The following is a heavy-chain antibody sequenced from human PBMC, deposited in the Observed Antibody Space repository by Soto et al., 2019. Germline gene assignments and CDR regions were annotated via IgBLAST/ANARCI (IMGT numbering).Heavy chain of an antibody. Sequence: GGSLRLSCAASGFTFSSYAMSWVRQAPGKGLEWVANIKQDGSEKYYVESVKGRFTISRDNAKNSLYLQMNSLRAEDTAVYYCARFYYDSSGYLPSPYYYYYGMDVWGQGTTVTVSS. J-gene: IGHJ6*02. V-gene: IGHV3-7*04. D-gene: IGHD3-22*01. CDR2: IKQDGSEK. CDR3: ARFYYDSSGYLPSPYYYYYGMDV. CDR1: GFTFSSYA.